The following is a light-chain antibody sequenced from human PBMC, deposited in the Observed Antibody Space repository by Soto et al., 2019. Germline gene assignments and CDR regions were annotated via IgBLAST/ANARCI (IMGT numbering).Light chain of an antibody. CDR1: SSNIGSNF. J-gene: IGLJ2*01. V-gene: IGLV1-47*01. Sequence: QSVLTQPPSASGTPGQRVTISCSGSSSNIGSNFLSWYQHLPGTAPKLLIYRDSQWPSGVPDRFSASKSGTSASLAISGLRSEDEGDYYCAVWDDTLRGVVFGGGTKVT. CDR2: RDS. CDR3: AVWDDTLRGVV.